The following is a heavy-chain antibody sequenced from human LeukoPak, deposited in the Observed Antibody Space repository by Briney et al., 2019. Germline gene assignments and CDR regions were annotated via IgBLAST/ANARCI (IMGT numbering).Heavy chain of an antibody. D-gene: IGHD2-15*01. Sequence: ASVKVSCKVSGYTLTELSMHWVRQAPGKGLEWMGGFDPEDGETIYAQKFQGRVTMTEDTSTDTAYMELSSLRSEDTAVYYCATCERIGSGSCYNWFDPWGQGTLVTVSS. J-gene: IGHJ5*02. CDR1: GYTLTELS. CDR2: FDPEDGET. V-gene: IGHV1-24*01. CDR3: ATCERIGSGSCYNWFDP.